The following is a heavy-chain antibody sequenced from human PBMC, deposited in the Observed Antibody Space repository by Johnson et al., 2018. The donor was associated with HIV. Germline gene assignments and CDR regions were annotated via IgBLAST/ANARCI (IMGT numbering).Heavy chain of an antibody. Sequence: QVQLVESGGGLVQPGGSLRLSCVASGFTFKNYAMHWVRQAPGKGLEWVAVISSDGNNKYYADSVKGRFTVSRDNSKNTLYLQMNSLRAADTAVYYCARPGIVILPAGVFDIWGPGTMVTVSS. V-gene: IGHV3-30*04. D-gene: IGHD2-2*01. CDR2: ISSDGNNK. J-gene: IGHJ3*02. CDR3: ARPGIVILPAGVFDI. CDR1: GFTFKNYA.